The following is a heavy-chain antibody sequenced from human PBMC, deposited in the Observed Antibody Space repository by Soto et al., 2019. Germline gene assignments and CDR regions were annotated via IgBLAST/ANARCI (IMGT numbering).Heavy chain of an antibody. CDR1: GFSLSTNGMC. CDR3: ARTPLTTGWSVDY. D-gene: IGHD6-19*01. J-gene: IGHJ4*02. CDR2: VDWDDDK. Sequence: GSCPTLVNPTQTLTLTCTFSGFSLSTNGMCVSWIRQPPGKALEWLALVDWDDDKFYSISLRTRLTISRDTSKNQVVLTMTDMDPVDTATYYCARTPLTTGWSVDYWGQGTLVTVSS. V-gene: IGHV2-70*01.